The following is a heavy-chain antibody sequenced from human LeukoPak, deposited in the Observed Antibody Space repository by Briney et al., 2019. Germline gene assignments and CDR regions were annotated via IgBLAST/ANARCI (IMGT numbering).Heavy chain of an antibody. CDR1: GYSFTSYW. CDR2: IYPGDSDT. D-gene: IGHD6-19*01. CDR3: ARPTNIAVAGIVPRGTAFDI. J-gene: IGHJ3*02. Sequence: GESLKISCKGSGYSFTSYWIGWVRQMPGKGLEWMGIIYPGDSDTRYSPSFQGQVTTSADKSISTAYLQWSSLKASDTAMYYCARPTNIAVAGIVPRGTAFDIWGQGTMVTVSS. V-gene: IGHV5-51*01.